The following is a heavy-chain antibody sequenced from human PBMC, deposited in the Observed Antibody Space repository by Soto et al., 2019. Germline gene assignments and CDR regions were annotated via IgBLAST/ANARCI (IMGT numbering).Heavy chain of an antibody. CDR3: ARKDKSGYFNWFDP. J-gene: IGHJ5*02. Sequence: GESLKISCRTSGYRFTSYWIAWVRQMPGKGLEWMGIIFPSDSDTRYSPSFQGQVTISADRSTSTVFLQWASLKASDAAVYFCARKDKSGYFNWFDPWGQGTLVTVSS. CDR1: GYRFTSYW. V-gene: IGHV5-51*01. CDR2: IFPSDSDT. D-gene: IGHD3-22*01.